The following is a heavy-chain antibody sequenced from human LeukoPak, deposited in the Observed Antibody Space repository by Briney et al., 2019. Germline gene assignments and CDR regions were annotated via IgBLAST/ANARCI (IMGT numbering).Heavy chain of an antibody. CDR2: ISGDGGST. Sequence: PGGSLRLSCAASGFTFSSYSMNWVRQAPGKGLEWVSLISGDGGSTYYADSVKGRFTISRDNSKNSLYLQMNSLRTEDTALYYCAKVATIFGVVIDYWGQGTLVTVSP. CDR3: AKVATIFGVVIDY. CDR1: GFTFSSYS. D-gene: IGHD3-3*01. V-gene: IGHV3-43*02. J-gene: IGHJ4*02.